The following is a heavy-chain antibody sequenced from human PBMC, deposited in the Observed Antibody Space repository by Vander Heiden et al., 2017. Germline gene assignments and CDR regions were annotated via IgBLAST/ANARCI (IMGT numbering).Heavy chain of an antibody. CDR2: IWYDGSNK. J-gene: IGHJ4*02. Sequence: QVQLVESGGGVVQPGRSLRLSCAASGFTFSSYGMPWVRQAPGKGLEWVAVIWYDGSNKYYADSVKGRFTISRDNSKNTLYLQMNSLRAEDTAVYYCARDTHCTNGVCQDYWGQGTLVTVSS. D-gene: IGHD2-8*01. CDR3: ARDTHCTNGVCQDY. CDR1: GFTFSSYG. V-gene: IGHV3-33*01.